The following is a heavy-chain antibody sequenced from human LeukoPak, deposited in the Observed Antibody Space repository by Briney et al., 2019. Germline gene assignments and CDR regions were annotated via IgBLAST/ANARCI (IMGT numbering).Heavy chain of an antibody. Sequence: ASVKVSCKASGYTFIGYYIHWVRQAPGQGLEWVGWIIPNSGDTKYAQKFQGRVTMTRDTSISTAYMELSRLRSDDTAVYYCARSLYSGSLFDYWGQGTLVTVSS. J-gene: IGHJ4*02. CDR1: GYTFIGYY. CDR2: IIPNSGDT. D-gene: IGHD1-26*01. CDR3: ARSLYSGSLFDY. V-gene: IGHV1-2*02.